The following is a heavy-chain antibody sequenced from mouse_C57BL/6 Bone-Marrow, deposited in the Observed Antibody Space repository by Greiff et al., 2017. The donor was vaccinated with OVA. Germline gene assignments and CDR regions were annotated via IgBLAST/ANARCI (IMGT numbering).Heavy chain of an antibody. Sequence: EVQGVESGGDLVKPGGSLKLSCAASGFTFSSYGMSWARQTPDKRLEWVATISSGGSYTYYPDSVKGRFTISRDNAKNTLYLQMSSLKSEDTAMYYCARHSYGSSGWYFDVWGTGTTVTVSS. V-gene: IGHV5-6*01. CDR1: GFTFSSYG. J-gene: IGHJ1*03. D-gene: IGHD1-1*01. CDR3: ARHSYGSSGWYFDV. CDR2: ISSGGSYT.